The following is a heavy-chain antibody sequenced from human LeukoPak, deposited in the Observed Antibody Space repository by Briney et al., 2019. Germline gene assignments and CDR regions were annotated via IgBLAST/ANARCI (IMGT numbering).Heavy chain of an antibody. D-gene: IGHD3-3*02. CDR3: TIDIFGIGLLGVY. CDR1: GFTFSNAW. Sequence: GGSLRLSCAASGFTFSNAWMSWVRQAPGKGLEWVGRIKSKTDGGTTDYAAPVKGRFTISGDDSKNTLYLQMNSLKTEDTAVYYCTIDIFGIGLLGVYWGQGTLVTVSS. J-gene: IGHJ4*02. CDR2: IKSKTDGGTT. V-gene: IGHV3-15*01.